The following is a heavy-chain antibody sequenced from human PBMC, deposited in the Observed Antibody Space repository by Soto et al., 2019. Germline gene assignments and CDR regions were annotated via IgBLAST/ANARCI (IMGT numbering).Heavy chain of an antibody. Sequence: QVQLVQSGAEVKKPGSSVMVSCKASGGTFSSYTFSWVRQAPGQGLEWMGGIIPIFKTPHYAQKFQGRVTSTADESTSTAYMKMGSLRSEDTAVYYCARGAYRGGATFDYWGQGTLVTVSS. CDR3: ARGAYRGGATFDY. CDR1: GGTFSSYT. CDR2: IIPIFKTP. V-gene: IGHV1-69*01. D-gene: IGHD3-16*01. J-gene: IGHJ4*02.